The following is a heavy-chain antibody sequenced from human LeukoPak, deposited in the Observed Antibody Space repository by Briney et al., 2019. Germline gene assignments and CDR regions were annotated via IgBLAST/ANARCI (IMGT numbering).Heavy chain of an antibody. V-gene: IGHV4-39*07. J-gene: IGHJ4*02. CDR3: AKEVGYYYDSSGYYYFDY. D-gene: IGHD3-22*01. CDR1: GGSISSSSYY. Sequence: SETLSLTCTVSGGSISSSSYYWGWIRQPPGKGLEWIGSIYYSGSTYYNPSLKSRVTISVDTSKNQFSLKLSSVTAADTVVYYCAKEVGYYYDSSGYYYFDYWGQGTLVTVSS. CDR2: IYYSGST.